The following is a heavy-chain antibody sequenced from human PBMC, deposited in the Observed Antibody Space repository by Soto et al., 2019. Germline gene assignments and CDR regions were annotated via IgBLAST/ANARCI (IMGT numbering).Heavy chain of an antibody. CDR2: MNPNTGNT. V-gene: IGHV1-8*01. D-gene: IGHD6-25*01. J-gene: IGHJ4*02. CDR1: GYTFATYD. Sequence: ASVKVSCKASGYTFATYDFAWVRQATGQGLEWMGWMNPNTGNTGYAQAFRGRVTMTRNTSITTAYMDLSSLRSEDTAVYFCARRKERSGPYYLDSWGQGTLVTVSS. CDR3: ARRKERSGPYYLDS.